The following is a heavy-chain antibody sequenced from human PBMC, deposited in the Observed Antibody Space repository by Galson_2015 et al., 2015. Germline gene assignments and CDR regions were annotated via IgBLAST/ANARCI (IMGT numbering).Heavy chain of an antibody. CDR3: TGNAYGDYEGDY. CDR1: GFTFGNAW. Sequence: SMRLSCAAYGFTFGNAWMSWVRQAPGKGLEGVGSIKSKTDGGTTDYAAPVKGRFTISRDDSKNTLYLQMNSLKTEDTAVYYCTGNAYGDYEGDYWVQGTLVTVSS. CDR2: IKSKTDGGTT. D-gene: IGHD4-17*01. V-gene: IGHV3-15*01. J-gene: IGHJ4*02.